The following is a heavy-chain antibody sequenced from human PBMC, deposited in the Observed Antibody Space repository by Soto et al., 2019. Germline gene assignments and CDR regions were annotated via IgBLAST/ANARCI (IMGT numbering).Heavy chain of an antibody. CDR2: INWNGGGA. D-gene: IGHD1-26*01. CDR3: AKHSVGYYYYYGMDV. CDR1: GFTFDVYA. V-gene: IGHV3-20*04. J-gene: IGHJ6*02. Sequence: PGGSLRLSCAASGFTFDVYAMSWVRQAPGKGLEWVSGINWNGGGAVYADSVKGRFTISRDNAKNSLYLLMNSLRAEDTALYYCAKHSVGYYYYYGMDVWGQGTTVTVSS.